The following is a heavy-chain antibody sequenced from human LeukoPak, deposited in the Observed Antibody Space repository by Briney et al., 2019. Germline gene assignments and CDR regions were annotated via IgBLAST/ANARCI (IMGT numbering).Heavy chain of an antibody. V-gene: IGHV3-74*01. Sequence: GGSLRLSCAASGFTFSTYWIHWVRQAPGKGLVWVSHINGDGSSTSYADSVRGRFAISRNNAKNTLYLQMNSLRTEDTALYYCATGSGHAFDIWGQGTMVTVSS. CDR1: GFTFSTYW. D-gene: IGHD3-10*01. CDR2: INGDGSST. J-gene: IGHJ3*02. CDR3: ATGSGHAFDI.